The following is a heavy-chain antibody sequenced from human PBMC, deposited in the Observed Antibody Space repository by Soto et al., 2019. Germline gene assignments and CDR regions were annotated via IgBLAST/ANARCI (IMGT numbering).Heavy chain of an antibody. CDR1: GFTVTNSY. V-gene: IGHV3-53*01. CDR3: ARAGFERLYFDQ. Sequence: EVQLVESGGDLIQSGGSLRLSCAASGFTVTNSYMAWVRQAPGKGLEWVSVVYTSGRTYHADSVKGRFTVSRDISTNMFFLQMNKLSAEDMATYYCARAGFERLYFDQWGRGTLVTVSS. J-gene: IGHJ4*02. D-gene: IGHD1-1*01. CDR2: VYTSGRT.